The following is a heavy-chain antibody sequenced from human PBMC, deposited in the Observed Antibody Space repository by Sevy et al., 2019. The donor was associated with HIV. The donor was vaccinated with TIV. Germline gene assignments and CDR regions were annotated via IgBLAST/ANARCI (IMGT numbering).Heavy chain of an antibody. Sequence: ASVKVSCMVSGYTLSELSMHWVRQAPGKGLEWMGSFDPEDDETIYAQKFQGRVTMTEDTSTDTAYMELNNLRSEDTAVYYCEKTKDYYDSSGSPFDYWGQGTLVTVSS. CDR2: FDPEDDET. CDR1: GYTLSELS. D-gene: IGHD3-22*01. V-gene: IGHV1-24*01. CDR3: EKTKDYYDSSGSPFDY. J-gene: IGHJ4*02.